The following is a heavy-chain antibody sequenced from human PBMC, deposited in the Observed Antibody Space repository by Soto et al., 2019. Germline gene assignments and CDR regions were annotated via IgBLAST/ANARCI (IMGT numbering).Heavy chain of an antibody. Sequence: SVKVSCKASGGTFSSYAISWVRQAPGQGLEWMGGIIPIFGTANYAQKSQGRVTITADESTSTAYMELSSLRSEDTAVYYCARGGLDSSGYYYYYYGMDVWGQGTTVTVSS. CDR1: GGTFSSYA. J-gene: IGHJ6*02. D-gene: IGHD3-22*01. V-gene: IGHV1-69*13. CDR3: ARGGLDSSGYYYYYYGMDV. CDR2: IIPIFGTA.